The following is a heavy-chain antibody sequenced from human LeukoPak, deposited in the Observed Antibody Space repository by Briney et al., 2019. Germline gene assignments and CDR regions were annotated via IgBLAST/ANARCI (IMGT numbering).Heavy chain of an antibody. Sequence: GGSLRLSCAASGFTFSNSWLHWVRQAPGKGLVWVSRINERGSSTSYAGSVKGRFTISRDNAKNTLYLQMNNLRADDTAVYYCAGGRLVATSKAVAIDYWGQGTLVTVSS. CDR2: INERGSST. D-gene: IGHD5-12*01. CDR1: GFTFSNSW. CDR3: AGGRLVATSKAVAIDY. J-gene: IGHJ4*02. V-gene: IGHV3-74*01.